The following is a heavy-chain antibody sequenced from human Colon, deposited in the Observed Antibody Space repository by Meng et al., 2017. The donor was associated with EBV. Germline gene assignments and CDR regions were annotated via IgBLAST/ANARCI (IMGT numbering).Heavy chain of an antibody. V-gene: IGHV4-39*07. J-gene: IGHJ4*02. CDR1: GGSISSSSYS. Sequence: LPLDESGPGRGKPSETLSLTCTVSGGSISSSSYSCAWIRQPPGKGLEWIGGISYGGSTSYNPSLKSRVTISIDTSKNQFSLSLTSVTAADTAIYYCARGIQIWHEIDYWGQGTLVTVSS. D-gene: IGHD5-18*01. CDR3: ARGIQIWHEIDY. CDR2: ISYGGST.